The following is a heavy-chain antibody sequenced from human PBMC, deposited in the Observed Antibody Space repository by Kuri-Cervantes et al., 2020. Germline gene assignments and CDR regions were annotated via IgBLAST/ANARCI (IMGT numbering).Heavy chain of an antibody. J-gene: IGHJ5*02. CDR1: GASISSSSYY. CDR3: ARSWELLGWFDP. CDR2: IYYSGST. V-gene: IGHV4-39*01. Sequence: SETLSLTCTVSGASISSSSYYWGWIRQPPGKGLEWIGSIYYSGSTYYNPSLKSRVTISVDTSKNQFSLKLSSVTAADTAVYYCARSWELLGWFDPWGQGTLVTVSS. D-gene: IGHD1-26*01.